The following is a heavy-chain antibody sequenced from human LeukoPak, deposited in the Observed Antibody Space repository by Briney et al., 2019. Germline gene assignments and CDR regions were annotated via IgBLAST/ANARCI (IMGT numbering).Heavy chain of an antibody. J-gene: IGHJ3*02. CDR2: IQDGGSST. CDR1: GFTFSSYA. V-gene: IGHV3-23*05. CDR3: AKSLSATLGTGAFDI. Sequence: GGSLRLSCAASGFTFSSYAMSWVRQAPGKGLEWVSTIQDGGSSTYTDSVKGRFSISRDNSENMLNLQMNSLRAEDTALYYCAKSLSATLGTGAFDIWGQGTMVTVSS. D-gene: IGHD2-8*02.